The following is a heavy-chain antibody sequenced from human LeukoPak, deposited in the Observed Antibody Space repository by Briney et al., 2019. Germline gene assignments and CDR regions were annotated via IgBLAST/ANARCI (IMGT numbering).Heavy chain of an antibody. V-gene: IGHV1-69*13. Sequence: PRASVKVSCKASGGTFSSYAISWVRQAPGQGLEWMGGIIPIFGTANYAQKFQGRVTITADESTSTAYMELSSLRSEDTAVYYCAGGLYGDYGLFDYWGQGTLVTVSS. D-gene: IGHD4-17*01. J-gene: IGHJ4*02. CDR2: IIPIFGTA. CDR3: AGGLYGDYGLFDY. CDR1: GGTFSSYA.